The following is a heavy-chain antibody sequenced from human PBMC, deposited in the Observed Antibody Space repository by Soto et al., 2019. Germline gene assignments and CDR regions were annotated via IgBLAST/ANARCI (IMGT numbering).Heavy chain of an antibody. V-gene: IGHV3-23*01. CDR3: ARGTGGRCYGVPLDV. CDR1: GFTFSGYA. J-gene: IGHJ6*04. Sequence: PGGSLRLSCAASGFTFSGYAMSWVRQAPGKGLEWVSGISGSGGSTYYADSVKGRFTISRDSSQNTLYLQMNSLRAEDTAVYYWARGTGGRCYGVPLDVRGKGTTVTVSS. D-gene: IGHD2-15*01. CDR2: ISGSGGST.